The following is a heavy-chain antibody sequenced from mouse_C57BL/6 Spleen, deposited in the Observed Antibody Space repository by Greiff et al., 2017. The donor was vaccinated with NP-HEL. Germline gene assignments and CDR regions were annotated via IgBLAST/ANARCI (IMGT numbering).Heavy chain of an antibody. D-gene: IGHD1-1*01. CDR1: GFNIKDYY. Sequence: VQLQQSGAELVKPGASVKLSCTASGFNIKDYYMHWVKQRTEQGLEWIGRLDPEDGETKYAPKFQGKATITADTYSNTAYLQLSSLTSEDTAVYYCARNHYSSSYPDWPDYWGQGTTLPVSS. J-gene: IGHJ2*01. CDR3: ARNHYSSSYPDWPDY. CDR2: LDPEDGET. V-gene: IGHV14-2*01.